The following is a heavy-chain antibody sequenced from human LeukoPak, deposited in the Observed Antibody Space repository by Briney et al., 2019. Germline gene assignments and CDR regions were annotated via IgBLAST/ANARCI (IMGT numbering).Heavy chain of an antibody. J-gene: IGHJ4*02. CDR1: GFTFSSYG. CDR2: ISYDGSNK. V-gene: IGHV3-30*03. D-gene: IGHD5-24*01. CDR3: ARDRDYFDY. Sequence: GSLRLSCAASGFTFSSYGMHWVRQAPGKGLEWVAVISYDGSNKYYADSVKGRFTISRDNSKNTLYLQMNSLRAEDTAVYYCARDRDYFDYWGQGTLVTVSS.